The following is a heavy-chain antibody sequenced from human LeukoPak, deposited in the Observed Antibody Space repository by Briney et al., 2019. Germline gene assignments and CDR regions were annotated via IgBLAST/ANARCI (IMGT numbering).Heavy chain of an antibody. V-gene: IGHV1-46*02. CDR1: GYTFNNYY. Sequence: VASVKVSCKASGYTFNNYYMYWVRQAPGQGLERMGMINPSGGGTSYAQKFQGRVTMTRDTSTRTVYMEVSSLKPEDTAVYYCARQGAYSSAIGMGYWGQGTLVTVSS. J-gene: IGHJ4*02. D-gene: IGHD6-19*01. CDR2: INPSGGGT. CDR3: ARQGAYSSAIGMGY.